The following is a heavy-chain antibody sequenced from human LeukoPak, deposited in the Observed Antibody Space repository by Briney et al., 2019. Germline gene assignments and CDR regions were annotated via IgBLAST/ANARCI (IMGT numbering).Heavy chain of an antibody. CDR1: GGSISSYF. CDR2: IYYTGST. V-gene: IGHV4-39*01. D-gene: IGHD3-22*01. CDR3: GRQPRLYYFDY. Sequence: SETLSLTCTVSGGSISSYFWGWIRQPPEKGLEWIGSIYYTGSTYYNPSLKSRVTISVDTSKNQFSLNLNSVTAADTAVYYCGRQPRLYYFDYWGQGIVVTVSS. J-gene: IGHJ4*02.